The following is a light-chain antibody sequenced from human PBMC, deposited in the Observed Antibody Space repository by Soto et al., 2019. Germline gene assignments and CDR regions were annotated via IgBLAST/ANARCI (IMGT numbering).Light chain of an antibody. CDR1: SSDFGSYNL. J-gene: IGLJ1*01. V-gene: IGLV2-23*01. CDR2: EGS. Sequence: SVVTQPASVSWAPGQSITISCTGNSSDFGSYNLVSWYQQTPGKAPKLMIYEGSKRPSGISNRFSGSKSGNTASLTISGLQAEDEADYYCCSYAGSSTSLYVFGTGTKVPS. CDR3: CSYAGSSTSLYV.